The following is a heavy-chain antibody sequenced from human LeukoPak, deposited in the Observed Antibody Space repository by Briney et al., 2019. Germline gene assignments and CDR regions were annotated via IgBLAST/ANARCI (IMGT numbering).Heavy chain of an antibody. CDR3: ARDTRHASGWWELDY. V-gene: IGHV4-4*07. Sequence: SETLTLTCTASGGTISSYYWNWIRQPPGKGLEWIGRFYTSGTTKYNPSLESRVTMSVDTAKNPFSPRLNSVTAADTAVYYCARDTRHASGWWELDYWGQGTLVTVSS. J-gene: IGHJ4*02. CDR1: GGTISSYY. CDR2: FYTSGTT. D-gene: IGHD6-19*01.